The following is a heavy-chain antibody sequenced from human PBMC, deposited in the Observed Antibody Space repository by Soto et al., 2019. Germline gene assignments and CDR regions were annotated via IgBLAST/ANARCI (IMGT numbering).Heavy chain of an antibody. D-gene: IGHD2-2*01. V-gene: IGHV4-39*01. J-gene: IGHJ5*02. CDR1: GGSISSSSYY. CDR2: IYYSGST. Sequence: QLQLQESGPGLVKPSETLSLTCTVSGGSISSSSYYWGWIRQPPGKGLEWIGSIYYSGSTYYNPYLKSRVTISVDTSKNQFSLKLSSVTAADTAVYYCAGRYCSSVRCYRDWFDPWGQGTLVTVSS. CDR3: AGRYCSSVRCYRDWFDP.